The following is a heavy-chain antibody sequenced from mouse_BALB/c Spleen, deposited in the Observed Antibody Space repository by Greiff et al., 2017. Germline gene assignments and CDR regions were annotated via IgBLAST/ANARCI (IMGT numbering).Heavy chain of an antibody. D-gene: IGHD2-1*01. CDR3: ARYYGNWAWFAY. CDR1: GYSITSDYA. V-gene: IGHV3-2*02. J-gene: IGHJ3*01. Sequence: EVMLVESGPGLVKPSQSLSLTCTVTGYSITSDYAWNWIRQFPGNKLEWMGYISYSGSTSYNPSLKSRISITRDTSKNQFFLQLNSVTTEDTATYYCARYYGNWAWFAYWGQGTLVTVSA. CDR2: ISYSGST.